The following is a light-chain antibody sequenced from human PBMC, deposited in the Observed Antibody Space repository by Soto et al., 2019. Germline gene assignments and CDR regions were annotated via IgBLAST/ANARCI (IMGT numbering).Light chain of an antibody. Sequence: EIVLTQSPGTLSLSPGERAALSCXASQSVSNNYLAWYQQKPGQAPRLLIYGASSRATGFPDRFSGSGSGTDFTLTISRLEPEDFAVYYCQQYGSSGTFGQGTKVDI. V-gene: IGKV3-20*01. CDR3: QQYGSSGT. J-gene: IGKJ1*01. CDR2: GAS. CDR1: QSVSNNY.